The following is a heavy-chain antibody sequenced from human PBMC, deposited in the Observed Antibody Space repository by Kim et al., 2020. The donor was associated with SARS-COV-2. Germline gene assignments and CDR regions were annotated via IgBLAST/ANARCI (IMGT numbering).Heavy chain of an antibody. CDR1: GFTFSSYA. Sequence: GGSLRLSCAASGFTFSSYAMSWVRQAPGKGLEWVSAISGSGGSTYYADSVKGRFTISRDNSKNTLYLQMNSLRAEDTAVYYCAKETYCSSTSCPPFDYWGQGTLVTVSS. CDR2: ISGSGGST. CDR3: AKETYCSSTSCPPFDY. J-gene: IGHJ4*02. D-gene: IGHD2-2*01. V-gene: IGHV3-23*01.